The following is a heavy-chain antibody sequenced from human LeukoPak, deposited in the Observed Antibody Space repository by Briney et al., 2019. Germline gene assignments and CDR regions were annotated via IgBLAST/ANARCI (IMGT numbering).Heavy chain of an antibody. CDR2: ISSSGSTI. V-gene: IGHV3-48*03. J-gene: IGHJ3*02. CDR3: ARGMDSSLGDAFDI. D-gene: IGHD6-19*01. Sequence: GGSLRLSCAASGFTFSSYEMNWVRQAPGKGLEWVSYISSSGSTIYYADSVKGRFTISRDSAKNSLYLQMNSLRAEDTAVYYCARGMDSSLGDAFDIWGQGTMVTVSS. CDR1: GFTFSSYE.